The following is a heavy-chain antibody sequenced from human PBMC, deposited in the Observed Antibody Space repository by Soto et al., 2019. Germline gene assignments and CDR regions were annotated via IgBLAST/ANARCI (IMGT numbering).Heavy chain of an antibody. CDR3: AQTEDGGRSRTPAGWFDD. Sequence: QVTLKESGPVLVKPTETLTLTCTVSGFSLSNAGMGVSWIRQPPGKALEWLAHMFSNDERRFSTSLKNRLSISKDTSNSQVVLIMTNMDPVDTATYYCAQTEDGGRSRTPAGWFDDWGQGTLVTVSS. D-gene: IGHD2-15*01. V-gene: IGHV2-26*01. CDR2: MFSNDER. CDR1: GFSLSNAGMG. J-gene: IGHJ5*02.